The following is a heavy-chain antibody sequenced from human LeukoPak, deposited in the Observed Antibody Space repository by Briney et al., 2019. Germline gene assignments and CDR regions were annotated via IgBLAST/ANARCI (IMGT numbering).Heavy chain of an antibody. CDR2: ISYDGSDK. Sequence: GGSLRLSCAASGFTFSNYAMHWVRQAPGKGLEWVAVISYDGSDKYYADSVKGRFTISRGNSKNTLYLQMNSLRPEDTAVYYCARDWGRRYSSGWYGDFDYWGQGTLVTVSS. CDR1: GFTFSNYA. D-gene: IGHD6-19*01. V-gene: IGHV3-30-3*01. CDR3: ARDWGRRYSSGWYGDFDY. J-gene: IGHJ4*02.